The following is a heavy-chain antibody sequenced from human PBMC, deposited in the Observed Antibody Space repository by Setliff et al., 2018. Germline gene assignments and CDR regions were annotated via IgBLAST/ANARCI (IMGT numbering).Heavy chain of an antibody. J-gene: IGHJ4*02. CDR3: ARTGTYRYFDY. Sequence: EPLSLTCTVSGASLSSGTYYWGWIRQPPGKGLEWIGRIYYRGDTYYNASLKGRLTISVDTAQNQFSLRLTSVTAADTAVYYCARTGTYRYFDYWGQGALVTVSS. CDR1: GASLSSGTYY. V-gene: IGHV4-39*01. CDR2: IYYRGDT. D-gene: IGHD1-1*01.